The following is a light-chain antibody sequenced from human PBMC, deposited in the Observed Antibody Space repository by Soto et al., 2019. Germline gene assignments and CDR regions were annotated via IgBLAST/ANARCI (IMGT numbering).Light chain of an antibody. CDR2: DAS. V-gene: IGKV1-5*01. J-gene: IGKJ2*01. CDR3: QQYDSYSPFT. CDR1: QSISSW. Sequence: DIQMSQSPSTLSASVGDRVTITCRASQSISSWLAWYQQKPGKAPKLLIYDASSLKSGVPSRFSGSGSGTEFTPTISSLQPDDFSAYYRQQYDSYSPFTFGQGTKLEIK.